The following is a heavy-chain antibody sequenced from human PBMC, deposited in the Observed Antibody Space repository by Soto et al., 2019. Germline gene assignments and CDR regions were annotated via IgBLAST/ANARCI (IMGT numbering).Heavy chain of an antibody. CDR1: GGSISSGGYS. Sequence: PSETLSLTCAVSGGSISSGGYSWSWIRQPPGKGLEWIGYIYHSGSTYYNPSLKSRVTISVDRSKNQFSLKLSSVTAADTAVYYCARERAFRFDYWGQGTLVTVSS. D-gene: IGHD1-26*01. J-gene: IGHJ4*02. V-gene: IGHV4-30-2*01. CDR2: IYHSGST. CDR3: ARERAFRFDY.